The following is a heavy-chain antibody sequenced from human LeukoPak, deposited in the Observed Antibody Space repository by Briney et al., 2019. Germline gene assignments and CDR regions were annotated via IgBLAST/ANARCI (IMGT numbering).Heavy chain of an antibody. J-gene: IGHJ4*02. Sequence: SETLSLTCTVSGGSISSYYCSWIRQPPAKGLECIGYIYYSGSTNYNPSLKSQVTISVDTSKNQFSLKLSSVTAADTAVYYCAREVGYCSGGSCYSYFDYWGQGALVTVSS. CDR3: AREVGYCSGGSCYSYFDY. D-gene: IGHD2-15*01. CDR2: IYYSGST. CDR1: GGSISSYY. V-gene: IGHV4-59*01.